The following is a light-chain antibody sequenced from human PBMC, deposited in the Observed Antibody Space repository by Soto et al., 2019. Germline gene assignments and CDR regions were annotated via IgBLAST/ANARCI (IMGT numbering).Light chain of an antibody. CDR3: SSYTSSSTVV. J-gene: IGLJ2*01. V-gene: IGLV2-14*01. CDR1: SSDVGGYNY. CDR2: EVS. Sequence: QSVLTQPASVSGSPGQSITISCTGTSSDVGGYNYVSWYQQHPGKAPKLMIYEVSNRPSGVSNRFSGSKSGNTASLTSSGLQAEDEADSYCSSYTSSSTVVFGGGTKLTVL.